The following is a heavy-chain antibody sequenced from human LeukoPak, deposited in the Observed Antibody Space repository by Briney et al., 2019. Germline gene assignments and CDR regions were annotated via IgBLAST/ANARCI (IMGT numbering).Heavy chain of an antibody. CDR3: ARKLLWFGGGDAFDI. J-gene: IGHJ3*02. CDR2: IYSGGST. Sequence: GGSLRLSCAASGFTVSSNYMSWVRQAPGKGLEWVSVIYSGGSTYYADSVKGRFTISRDNSKNTLYLQMNSLRAEDTAVYYCARKLLWFGGGDAFDIWGQGTMVTVSS. V-gene: IGHV3-66*01. CDR1: GFTVSSNY. D-gene: IGHD3-10*01.